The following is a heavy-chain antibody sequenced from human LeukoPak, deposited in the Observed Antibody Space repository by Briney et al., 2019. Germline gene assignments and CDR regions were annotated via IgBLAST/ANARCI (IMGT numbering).Heavy chain of an antibody. D-gene: IGHD6-6*01. CDR2: ISGSGGST. Sequence: GGSLRLSCAASGFTFSSCAMSWVRQAPGKGLEWVSAISGSGGSTYYAGSVRGRFTISRDNSKNTLFLQMNSLRAEDTAVYYCAKGTYSSSPRDYWGQGTLVTVSS. CDR3: AKGTYSSSPRDY. V-gene: IGHV3-23*01. J-gene: IGHJ4*02. CDR1: GFTFSSCA.